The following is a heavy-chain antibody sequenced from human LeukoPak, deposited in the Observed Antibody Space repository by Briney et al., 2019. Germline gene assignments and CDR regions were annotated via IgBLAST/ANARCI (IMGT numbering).Heavy chain of an antibody. D-gene: IGHD1-1*01. J-gene: IGHJ6*03. Sequence: PSETLSLTCTVSGGSISSSSYYWGWIRQPPGKGLEWIGSSYYSVSAYYNPSLKSLVTRSVDTSKNQFSLKLSSATAADTAVYYCATGPLVRGTYYYYYMDVWGKGTTVTVSS. CDR3: ATGPLVRGTYYYYYMDV. CDR1: GGSISSSSYY. V-gene: IGHV4-39*01. CDR2: SYYSVSA.